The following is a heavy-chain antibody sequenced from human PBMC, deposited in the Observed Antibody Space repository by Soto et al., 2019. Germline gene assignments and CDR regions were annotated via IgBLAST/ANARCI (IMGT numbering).Heavy chain of an antibody. J-gene: IGHJ4*02. D-gene: IGHD3-10*01. CDR3: ASWRSYRGSYCFDY. CDR1: GGTFNTYT. CDR2: VIPMYDSV. V-gene: IGHV1-69*06. Sequence: QVQLVQSGAEVKKPGSSVKVSCEASGGTFNTYTINWVRQAPGRGLEWMVQVIPMYDSVNYAESFQGRVTITSDKSTNIAYMELSSLRSEDTALYVCASWRSYRGSYCFDYWGQGTLVIVSS.